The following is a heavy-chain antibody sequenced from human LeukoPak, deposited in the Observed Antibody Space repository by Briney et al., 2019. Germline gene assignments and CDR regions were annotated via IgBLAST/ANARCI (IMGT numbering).Heavy chain of an antibody. CDR2: ISSSSSYI. Sequence: GGSLRLSCAASGFTFSSYAMSWVRQAPGKGLEWVSSISSSSSYIHYADSVKGRFTISRDNAKNSLYLQMNSLRAEDTAVYYCARDEPALWFGELFSAAGYAFDIWGQGTMVTVSS. CDR3: ARDEPALWFGELFSAAGYAFDI. CDR1: GFTFSSYA. J-gene: IGHJ3*02. D-gene: IGHD3-10*01. V-gene: IGHV3-21*01.